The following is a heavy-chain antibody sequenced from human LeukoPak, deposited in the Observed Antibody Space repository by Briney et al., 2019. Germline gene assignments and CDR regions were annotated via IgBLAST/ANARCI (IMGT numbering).Heavy chain of an antibody. CDR2: IYYSGST. D-gene: IGHD4-23*01. CDR1: GGSISRYY. CDR3: GRLYGGDSGVGAFDI. J-gene: IGHJ3*02. V-gene: IGHV4-59*08. Sequence: SETLSLTCTVSGGSISRYYWSWIRQPPGKGLEWIGYIYYSGSTNYNPSLKSRVTISVDTSKNQFSLRLSSVTAADTAVYYCGRLYGGDSGVGAFDIWGQGTMVTVSS.